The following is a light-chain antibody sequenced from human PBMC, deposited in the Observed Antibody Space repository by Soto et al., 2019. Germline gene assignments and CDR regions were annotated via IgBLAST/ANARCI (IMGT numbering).Light chain of an antibody. Sequence: EIVLTQSPATLSLSPGERATLSCRASQSVSNLLAWYQQKPGQAPRLLIYDASSRATGIPARFSGSGSGTDFTLTISSLEPEDFAVYYCQQRGSWPPLFTFGPGTIVDIK. CDR3: QQRGSWPPLFT. CDR1: QSVSNL. J-gene: IGKJ3*01. V-gene: IGKV3-11*01. CDR2: DAS.